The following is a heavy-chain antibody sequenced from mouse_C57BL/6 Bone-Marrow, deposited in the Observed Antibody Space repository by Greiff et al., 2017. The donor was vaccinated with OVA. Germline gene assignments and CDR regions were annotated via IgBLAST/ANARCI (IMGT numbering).Heavy chain of an antibody. CDR1: GYTFTSYW. V-gene: IGHV1-72*01. Sequence: QVQLQQPGAELVKPGASVKLSCKASGYTFTSYWMHWVKQRPGRGLEGIGRIDPNSGGTKYNEKFKSKATLTVDKTSSTAYMQLSSLTSEDSAVYYCARGATVEGFAYWGQGTLVTVSA. D-gene: IGHD1-1*01. CDR3: ARGATVEGFAY. CDR2: IDPNSGGT. J-gene: IGHJ3*01.